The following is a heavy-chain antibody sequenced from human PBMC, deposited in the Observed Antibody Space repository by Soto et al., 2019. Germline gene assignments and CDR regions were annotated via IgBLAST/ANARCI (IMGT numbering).Heavy chain of an antibody. CDR2: ISAYNGNT. J-gene: IGHJ2*01. D-gene: IGHD2-2*01. Sequence: QVQLVQSGAEVKKPGASVKVSCKASGYTFNSYGISWVRQAPGQGLEWMGWISAYNGNTNYAQKLQGRVTMTTDTSTSTAYMELRSLRSVDTAMYYRPILLDCSSISCYYWYFHLWGRGTLVTVSS. CDR3: PILLDCSSISCYYWYFHL. CDR1: GYTFNSYG. V-gene: IGHV1-18*01.